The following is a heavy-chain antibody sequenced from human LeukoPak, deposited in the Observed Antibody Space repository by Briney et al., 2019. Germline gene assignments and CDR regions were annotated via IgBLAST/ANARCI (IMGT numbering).Heavy chain of an antibody. CDR3: ARDRGVLATNGDLYY. D-gene: IGHD5-24*01. V-gene: IGHV1-18*01. J-gene: IGHJ4*02. CDR2: ISAYNGNT. CDR1: GYTFTSYG. Sequence: ASVKVSCKASGYTFTSYGISWVRQAPGQGLEWMGWISAYNGNTNYAQKLQGRVTMTTDTSTSTAYMELRSLRSDDTAVYYCARDRGVLATNGDLYYWGQGTLVTVSS.